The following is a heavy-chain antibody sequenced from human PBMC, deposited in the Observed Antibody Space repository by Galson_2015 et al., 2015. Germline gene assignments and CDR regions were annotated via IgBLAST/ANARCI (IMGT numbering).Heavy chain of an antibody. J-gene: IGHJ4*02. V-gene: IGHV1-18*01. D-gene: IGHD6-13*01. Sequence: SCKASGYTLSNYGITWVRQAPGQGLEWMGWVSGYNGDTFYAQKFQGRVTMTTATSTNTAYMELRSLRSDDTAVYYCARGRIAATGREPLNYWGQGTLVTVSA. CDR2: VSGYNGDT. CDR3: ARGRIAATGREPLNY. CDR1: GYTLSNYG.